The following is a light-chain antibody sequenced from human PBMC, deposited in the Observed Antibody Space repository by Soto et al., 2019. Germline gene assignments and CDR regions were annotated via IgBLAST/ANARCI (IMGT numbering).Light chain of an antibody. Sequence: QSALTQPPSASGSPGQSVTISCTGTSSDVGGYNFVSWYQQHPGKAPKLMIYEVTKRPSGVPDRFSGSKSGNTASLTVSGLPAEDWADYYRHLYSGNNSRDVFGTGTKLTVL. J-gene: IGLJ1*01. CDR2: EVT. CDR1: SSDVGGYNF. V-gene: IGLV2-8*01. CDR3: HLYSGNNSRDV.